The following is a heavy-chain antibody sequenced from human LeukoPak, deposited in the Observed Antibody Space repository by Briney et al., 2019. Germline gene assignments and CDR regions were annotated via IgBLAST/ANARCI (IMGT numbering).Heavy chain of an antibody. V-gene: IGHV1-18*01. CDR3: ARMGDYHLVSFFDY. CDR2: ISAYDGNI. J-gene: IGHJ4*02. CDR1: GYTFTSYG. Sequence: ASVKVSCKSSGYTFTSYGFSWVRQAPGQGLEWMGWISAYDGNIKCAQKFQGRVTMTTDISTSTAYMELRSLRSDDTAVYYCARMGDYHLVSFFDYWGQGTLVTVSS. D-gene: IGHD4/OR15-4a*01.